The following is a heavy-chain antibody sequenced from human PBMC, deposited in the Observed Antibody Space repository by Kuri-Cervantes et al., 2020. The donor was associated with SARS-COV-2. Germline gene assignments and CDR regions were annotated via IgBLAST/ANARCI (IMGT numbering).Heavy chain of an antibody. V-gene: IGHV3-48*04. Sequence: GGSLRLSCAASGFTFSSYSMNWVRQAPGKGLEWVSYISSSSSTIYYADSVKGRFTISRDNAKNSLYLQMNSLRAEDTAVYYCARRNRNYDFWSGYDYWGQGTLVTVSS. CDR2: ISSSSSTI. J-gene: IGHJ4*02. CDR1: GFTFSSYS. D-gene: IGHD3-3*01. CDR3: ARRNRNYDFWSGYDY.